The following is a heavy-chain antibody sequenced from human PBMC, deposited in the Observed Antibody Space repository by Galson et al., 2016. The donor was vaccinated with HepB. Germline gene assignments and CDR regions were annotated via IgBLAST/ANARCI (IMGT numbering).Heavy chain of an antibody. D-gene: IGHD3-10*01. V-gene: IGHV3-53*01. CDR3: ARDGEYYYGSGSYAET. CDR1: GFTVSRDY. CDR2: IYSGGTT. J-gene: IGHJ5*02. Sequence: SLRLSCAASGFTVSRDYMNWVRQAPGKGLEWVSVIYSGGTTYYADSAKGRFTIARDNSKNTVYLQMNSLRAEDTAVYYCARDGEYYYGSGSYAETWGQGTLVTVSS.